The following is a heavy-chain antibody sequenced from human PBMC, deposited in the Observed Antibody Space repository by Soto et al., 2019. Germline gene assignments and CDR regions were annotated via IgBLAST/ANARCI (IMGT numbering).Heavy chain of an antibody. V-gene: IGHV3-7*01. CDR1: GFTFRSYW. CDR3: AKNDGDHSTDY. CDR2: IKGDGSEK. D-gene: IGHD7-27*01. J-gene: IGHJ4*02. Sequence: GSLRLSCAVSGFTFRSYWMNWVRQTPGKGLEWVATIKGDGSEKYYVDSVKGRFTISRDNAKNSLCLQMNSLRAEDTAIYYCAKNDGDHSTDYWGQGTLVTVSS.